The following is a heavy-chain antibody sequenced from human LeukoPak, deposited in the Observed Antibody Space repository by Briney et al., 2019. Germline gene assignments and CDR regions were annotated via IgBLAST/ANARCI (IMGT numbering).Heavy chain of an antibody. CDR3: ARAYQPGADFDY. CDR1: GGTFSSYA. CDR2: IIPIFGTA. V-gene: IGHV1-69*13. J-gene: IGHJ4*02. Sequence: GASVKVSCKASGGTFSSYAISWVRQAPGQGLEWMGGIIPIFGTANYAQKFQGRVTITADESTSTAYMELSSLRSEDTAVYYCARAYQPGADFDYWGQGTLVTVSP. D-gene: IGHD1-14*01.